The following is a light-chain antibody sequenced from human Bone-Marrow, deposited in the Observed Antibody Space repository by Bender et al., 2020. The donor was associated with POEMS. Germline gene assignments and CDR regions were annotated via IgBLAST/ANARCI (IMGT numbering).Light chain of an antibody. Sequence: SPELTQPPSVSVSPGQTATITCSGDELSRKYAFWYQQKSGQAPVVVMYEDNKRPSGIPGSFSGSSSGTMATLTITGAQVEDEADYYCLSTDSTGTVFGPGTKVTVL. CDR1: ELSRKY. V-gene: IGLV3-10*01. CDR3: LSTDSTGTV. J-gene: IGLJ1*01. CDR2: EDN.